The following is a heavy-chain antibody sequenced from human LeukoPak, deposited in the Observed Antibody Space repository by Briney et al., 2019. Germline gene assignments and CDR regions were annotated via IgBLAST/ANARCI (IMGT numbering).Heavy chain of an antibody. CDR2: IIPIFGIA. J-gene: IGHJ6*02. CDR3: AREGNWEDFGVVHYYYYYGMDV. Sequence: SVKVSCKASGGTFSSYAISWVRQAPGQGLEWMGRIIPIFGIANYAQKFQGRATITADKSTSTAYMELSSLRSEDTAVYYCAREGNWEDFGVVHYYYYYGMDVWGQGTTVTVSS. D-gene: IGHD3-3*01. V-gene: IGHV1-69*04. CDR1: GGTFSSYA.